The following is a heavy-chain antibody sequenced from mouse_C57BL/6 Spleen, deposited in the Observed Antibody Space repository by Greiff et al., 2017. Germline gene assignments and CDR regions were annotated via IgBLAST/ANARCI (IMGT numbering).Heavy chain of an antibody. D-gene: IGHD4-1*01. CDR2: IDPSDSYT. CDR3: ARQLTGTGYAMDY. CDR1: GYTFTSYW. J-gene: IGHJ4*01. V-gene: IGHV1-50*01. Sequence: VQLQQPGAELVKPGASVKLSCKASGYTFTSYWMQWVKQRPGQGLEWIGEIDPSDSYTNYNQKFKGKATLTVDTSSSTAYMQLSSLTSEDSAVYYCARQLTGTGYAMDYWGQGTSVTVSS.